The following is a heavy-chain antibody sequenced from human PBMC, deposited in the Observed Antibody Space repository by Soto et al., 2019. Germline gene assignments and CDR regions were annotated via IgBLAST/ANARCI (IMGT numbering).Heavy chain of an antibody. CDR3: AKVMSGDFWSGYYTGMDV. J-gene: IGHJ6*02. V-gene: IGHV3-23*01. Sequence: EVQLLESGGGLVQPGGSLRLSCAASGFTFSSYAMSWVRQAPGKGLEWVSAISGSGGSTYYADSVKGRFTISRDNSKNTLYLQMNSLRAEDTAVYYCAKVMSGDFWSGYYTGMDVWGQGTTVTVSS. CDR1: GFTFSSYA. CDR2: ISGSGGST. D-gene: IGHD3-3*01.